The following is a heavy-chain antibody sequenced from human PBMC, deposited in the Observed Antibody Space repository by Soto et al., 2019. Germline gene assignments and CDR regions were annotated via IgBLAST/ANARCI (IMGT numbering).Heavy chain of an antibody. Sequence: GGSLRLSCAASGFTFSNYWLSWVRQAPGKGLEWVADIKKDGGEKYYVGSVVGRFTISRDNAENSLYLQMNSLRAEDTAVYYFARLALAATITCLDFWGQGTMVTVSS. CDR1: GFTFSNYW. V-gene: IGHV3-7*01. J-gene: IGHJ4*02. CDR3: ARLALAATITCLDF. D-gene: IGHD5-12*01. CDR2: IKKDGGEK.